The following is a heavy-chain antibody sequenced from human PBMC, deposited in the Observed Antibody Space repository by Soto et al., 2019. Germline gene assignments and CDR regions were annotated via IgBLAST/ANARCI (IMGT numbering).Heavy chain of an antibody. CDR3: ATSSERLSLATLGGLIPLGFDY. CDR2: ISDTGGDT. CDR1: GFTFNYYD. J-gene: IGHJ4*02. V-gene: IGHV3-23*01. Sequence: EAQLLESGGGLVQPGGSLRLSCVASGFTFNYYDVSWVRRPPGKGLKWVSTISDTGGDTYYGDSVKGRFAISRDKSRSTVFLQMHSLRVDDTALYYCATSSERLSLATLGGLIPLGFDYWGQGILVTVSS. D-gene: IGHD3-16*02.